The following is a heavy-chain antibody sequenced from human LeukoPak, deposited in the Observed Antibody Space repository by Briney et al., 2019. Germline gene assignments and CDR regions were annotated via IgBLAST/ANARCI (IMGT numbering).Heavy chain of an antibody. CDR2: IYYSGST. V-gene: IGHV4-59*01. Sequence: SETLSLTXTVSGGSISSYYWSWIRQPPGKGLEWIGYIYYSGSTNYNPSLKSRVTISVDTSKNQFSLKLSSVTAADTAVYYCANLRRYDFWSGYYGHWGQGTLVTVSS. J-gene: IGHJ4*02. CDR3: ANLRRYDFWSGYYGH. CDR1: GGSISSYY. D-gene: IGHD3-3*01.